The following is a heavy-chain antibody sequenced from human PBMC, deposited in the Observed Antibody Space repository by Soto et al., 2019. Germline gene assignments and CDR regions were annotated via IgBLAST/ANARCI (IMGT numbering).Heavy chain of an antibody. CDR2: INPSGGST. CDR3: ARAPMVRGVIRANFDY. CDR1: GYTFTSYY. D-gene: IGHD3-10*01. J-gene: IGHJ4*02. V-gene: IGHV1-46*01. Sequence: ASVKVSCKASGYTFTSYYMHWVRQAPGQGLEWMGIINPSGGSTSYAQKFQGRVTMTRDTSTSTVYMELSSLRSEDTAVYYCARAPMVRGVIRANFDYWGQGTLVT.